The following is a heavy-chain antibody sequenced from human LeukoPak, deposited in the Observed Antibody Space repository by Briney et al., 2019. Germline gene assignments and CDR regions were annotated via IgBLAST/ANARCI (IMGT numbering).Heavy chain of an antibody. CDR1: GGSFSGYY. D-gene: IGHD5-24*01. J-gene: IGHJ4*02. V-gene: IGHV4-34*01. CDR2: INHSGST. CDR3: ATRRDGEPFDY. Sequence: PSETLSLTCAVYGGSFSGYYWSWIRQPPGKGLEWIWEINHSGSTNYNPSLKSRVTISVDTSKNQFSLKLSSVTAADTAVYYCATRRDGEPFDYWGQGTLVTVSS.